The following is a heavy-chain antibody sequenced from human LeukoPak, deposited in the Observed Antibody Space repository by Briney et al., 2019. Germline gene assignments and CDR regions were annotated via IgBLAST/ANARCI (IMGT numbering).Heavy chain of an antibody. CDR2: IIPMFGTA. J-gene: IGHJ5*02. CDR1: GHSFNVYY. CDR3: ARGRWVNTVTDWFDP. D-gene: IGHD4-17*01. V-gene: IGHV1-69*13. Sequence: ASVKVSCKASGHSFNVYYIHWVRQAPGQGLEWMGGIIPMFGTADYAQKFQGRVTITADESTSTVYMELSSLRSEDTAVYYCARGRWVNTVTDWFDPWGQGSLVTVSS.